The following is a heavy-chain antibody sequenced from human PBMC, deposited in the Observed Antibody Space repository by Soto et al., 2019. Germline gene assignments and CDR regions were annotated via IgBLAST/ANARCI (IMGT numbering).Heavy chain of an antibody. CDR3: AKTFEDGDLGGLLRFDY. D-gene: IGHD2-15*01. J-gene: IGHJ4*02. V-gene: IGHV3-23*01. CDR2: ISGRGSSS. CDR1: GFTFSKYA. Sequence: EVQLLESGGGLVQPGGSLRLSCAASGFTFSKYAMGWVRQAPGKGLEWVSAISGRGSSSYFPDSVKGRFTISRDNSKNTMSLQMNSLSPEDTAVYYCAKTFEDGDLGGLLRFDYWGQGALVSVSS.